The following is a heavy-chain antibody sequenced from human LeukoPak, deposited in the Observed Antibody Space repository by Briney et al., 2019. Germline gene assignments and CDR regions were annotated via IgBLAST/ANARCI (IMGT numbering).Heavy chain of an antibody. D-gene: IGHD3-22*01. J-gene: IGHJ4*02. V-gene: IGHV4-61*01. CDR1: GGSVSSGSYY. CDR2: IYYSGST. Sequence: KPSETLSLTCTVSGGSVSSGSYYWSWIRQPPGKGLDWIRYIYYSGSTNYNPSLKSRVTISVDTSKNQFSLKLSSVTAADTAVYYCARDRYYKGFGYYFDYWGQGTLVTVSS. CDR3: ARDRYYKGFGYYFDY.